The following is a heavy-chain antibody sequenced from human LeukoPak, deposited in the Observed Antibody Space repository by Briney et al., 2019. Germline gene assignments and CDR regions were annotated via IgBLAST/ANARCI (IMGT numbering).Heavy chain of an antibody. Sequence: ASVKVSCKVSGYTLTELSMHWVRQAPGKGLEWMGGFDPEDGETIYAQKFQGRVTMTEDTSTDTAYMELSSLRSEDTAVYYCATVSMVRGVILNAFDIWGQGTMVTVSS. CDR1: GYTLTELS. V-gene: IGHV1-24*01. J-gene: IGHJ3*02. D-gene: IGHD3-10*01. CDR3: ATVSMVRGVILNAFDI. CDR2: FDPEDGET.